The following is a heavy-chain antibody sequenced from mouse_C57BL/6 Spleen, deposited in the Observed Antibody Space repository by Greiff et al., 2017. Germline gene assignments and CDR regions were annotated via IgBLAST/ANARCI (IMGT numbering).Heavy chain of an antibody. V-gene: IGHV1-69*01. CDR3: ARVGNYWYFAV. CDR2: IDPSDSYT. D-gene: IGHD1-1*02. Sequence: VQLQQPGAELVMPGASVKLSCKASGYNFTSYWMHWVKQRPGQGLEWIGEIDPSDSYTNYNQKFKGKSTLTVAKSSSTAYMQLDSLTSEDSAVYYCARVGNYWYFAVWGTGTTVTVSS. J-gene: IGHJ1*03. CDR1: GYNFTSYW.